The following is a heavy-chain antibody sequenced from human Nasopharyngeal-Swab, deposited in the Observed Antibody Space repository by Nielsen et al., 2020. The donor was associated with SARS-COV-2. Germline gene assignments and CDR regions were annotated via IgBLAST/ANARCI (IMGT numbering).Heavy chain of an antibody. CDR2: IKQDGSQK. J-gene: IGHJ3*01. V-gene: IGHV3-7*04. CDR1: GFTFSSYA. Sequence: GESLKISCAASGFTFSSYAMSWVRQAPGKGLEWVANIKQDGSQKYYVDSVKGRFTISRDNAKNSLYLQMNSLRAEDTAVFYCARGETWGQGTMVTVSS. CDR3: ARGET.